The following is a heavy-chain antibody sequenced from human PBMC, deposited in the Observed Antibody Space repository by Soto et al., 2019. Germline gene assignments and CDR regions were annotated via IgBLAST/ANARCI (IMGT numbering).Heavy chain of an antibody. CDR3: AKAPYDFWSGYDY. CDR1: GFTFSSYA. Sequence: TGGSLRLSCVASGFTFSSYAMSWVRQAPGKGLEWVSAISGSVGSTYYADSVKGRFTISRDNSKNTPYLQMNSLRAEDTAVYYCAKAPYDFWSGYDYWGQGTLVTVS. J-gene: IGHJ4*02. V-gene: IGHV3-23*01. CDR2: ISGSVGST. D-gene: IGHD3-3*01.